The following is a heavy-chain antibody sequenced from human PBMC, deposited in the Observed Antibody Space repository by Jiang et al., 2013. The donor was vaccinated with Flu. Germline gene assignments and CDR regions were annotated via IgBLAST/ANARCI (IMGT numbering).Heavy chain of an antibody. Sequence: TLSLTCTVSGDSISNGDYYWSWIRQTPGKGLEWIGYIYYSGNTYYNPSLKSRLTISVDTSKNQFSLKLSSVTAADTAVYFCARRVSGFYDSWSQGTLVTVSS. V-gene: IGHV4-30-4*01. CDR1: GDSISNGDYY. D-gene: IGHD5-12*01. CDR3: ARRVSGFYDS. CDR2: IYYSGNT. J-gene: IGHJ4*02.